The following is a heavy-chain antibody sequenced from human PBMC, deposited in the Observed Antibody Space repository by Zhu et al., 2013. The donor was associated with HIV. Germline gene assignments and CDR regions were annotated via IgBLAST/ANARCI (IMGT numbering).Heavy chain of an antibody. J-gene: IGHJ6*02. V-gene: IGHV1-18*01. D-gene: IGHD3-22*01. CDR1: GYTFTSYG. Sequence: QVQLVQSGAEVKKPGASVKVSCKASGYTFTSYGISWVRQAPGQGLEWMGWISAYNGNTNYAQKLQGRVTMTTDTSTSTAYMELRSLRSDDTAVYYCARDKLMYYYDSSGHTYYYYYGMDVWGQGDHGSPSP. CDR3: ARDKLMYYYDSSGHTYYYYYGMDV. CDR2: ISAYNGNT.